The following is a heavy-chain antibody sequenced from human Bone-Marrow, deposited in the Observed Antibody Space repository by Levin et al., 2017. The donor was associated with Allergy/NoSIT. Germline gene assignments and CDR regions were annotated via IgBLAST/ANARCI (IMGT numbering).Heavy chain of an antibody. CDR3: ANQDAIATDLAGMDV. V-gene: IGHV3-30*18. J-gene: IGHJ6*02. Sequence: GESLKISCAASGYSFSFYGIHWVRQAPGKGLEWVAVISNDGSRQYYADSVKGRFTISRDNARNMVYLQMNSLRVEDTGVYYCANQDAIATDLAGMDVWGHGTTVIVSS. D-gene: IGHD2-21*01. CDR1: GYSFSFYG. CDR2: ISNDGSRQ.